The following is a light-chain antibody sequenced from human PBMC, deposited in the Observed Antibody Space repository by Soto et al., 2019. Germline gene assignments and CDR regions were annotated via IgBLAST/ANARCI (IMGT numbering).Light chain of an antibody. J-gene: IGKJ1*01. V-gene: IGKV1-39*01. CDR2: AAS. Sequence: DIQMTQSPSTLSASVGDRVTITCRASQSICSCLAWYQHKPGKAPKLLMYAASTMERGVPSRFSGSGSGTDFTLTIRRLQPDDFATYHCQQSYSTPFTFGQGTKLEIK. CDR1: QSICSC. CDR3: QQSYSTPFT.